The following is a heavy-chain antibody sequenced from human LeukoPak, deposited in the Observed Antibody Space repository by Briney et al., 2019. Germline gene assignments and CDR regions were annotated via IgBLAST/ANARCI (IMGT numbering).Heavy chain of an antibody. Sequence: ASVKVSCKASGYTFTTYYVHWVRQAPGQGLEWMGIINPSGGSTTYAQKFRGRLTMTRDMSTSTVYMELSSLRSEDTAVYYCARGFRGASFDYWGQGTLVTVSS. CDR2: INPSGGST. J-gene: IGHJ4*02. V-gene: IGHV1-46*01. CDR1: GYTFTTYY. D-gene: IGHD1-26*01. CDR3: ARGFRGASFDY.